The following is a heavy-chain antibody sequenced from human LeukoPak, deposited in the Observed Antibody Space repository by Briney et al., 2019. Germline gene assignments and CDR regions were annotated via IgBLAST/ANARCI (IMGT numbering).Heavy chain of an antibody. CDR3: ARASEWLSIDP. D-gene: IGHD3-3*01. J-gene: IGHJ5*02. V-gene: IGHV4-30-4*01. Sequence: SETLSLTCTVSGVSISSGDYYWSWIRQPPGKGLEWIGYIYYSGSTYYNPSLKSRVTISVDTSKNQFSLTLSSVTAADTAVYYCARASEWLSIDPWGQGTLVTVSS. CDR2: IYYSGST. CDR1: GVSISSGDYY.